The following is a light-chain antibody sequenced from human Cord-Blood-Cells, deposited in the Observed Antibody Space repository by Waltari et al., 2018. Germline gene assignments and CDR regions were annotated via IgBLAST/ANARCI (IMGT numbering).Light chain of an antibody. CDR1: QSISSY. CDR2: AAS. V-gene: IGKV1-39*01. Sequence: DIQMTQSPSSLSASVGDRVTLTCRASQSISSYLNWYQQKPGKAPKLLIYAASSLQSGVPSRLSGSGSGTDFTLTISSLQPEDFATYYCQQSYSTPYTFGQGTKLEIK. CDR3: QQSYSTPYT. J-gene: IGKJ2*01.